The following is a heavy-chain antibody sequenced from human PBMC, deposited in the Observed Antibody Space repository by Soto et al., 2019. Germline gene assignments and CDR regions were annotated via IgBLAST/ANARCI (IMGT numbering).Heavy chain of an antibody. Sequence: QVQLVESGGGVVQPGRSLRLSCAASGFTFSSYGMHWVRQAPGKGLEWVAVISYDGSNKYYADSVKGRFTISRDNSKNTLYLQMNSLRAEDTAVYYCAKGPYGSGSYGMDVWGQGTTVTVSS. V-gene: IGHV3-30*18. CDR3: AKGPYGSGSYGMDV. CDR2: ISYDGSNK. D-gene: IGHD3-10*01. CDR1: GFTFSSYG. J-gene: IGHJ6*02.